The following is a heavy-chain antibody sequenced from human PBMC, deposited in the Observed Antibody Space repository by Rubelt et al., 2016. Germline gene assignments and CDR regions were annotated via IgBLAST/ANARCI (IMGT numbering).Heavy chain of an antibody. Sequence: VRQAPGKGLEWVSSISSSSSYIYYADSVKGRFTISRDNAKNSLYLQMNSLRAEDTAVYYCARDRGSIWYWGQGTLVTVSS. D-gene: IGHD3-10*01. CDR2: ISSSSSYI. V-gene: IGHV3-21*04. J-gene: IGHJ4*02. CDR3: ARDRGSIWY.